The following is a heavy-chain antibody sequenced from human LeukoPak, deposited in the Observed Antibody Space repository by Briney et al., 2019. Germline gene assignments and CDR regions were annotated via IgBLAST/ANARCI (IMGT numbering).Heavy chain of an antibody. D-gene: IGHD3-22*01. CDR3: ARDPPRDSDGYTLYYFDY. J-gene: IGHJ4*02. V-gene: IGHV3-21*01. Sequence: GGSLRLSCAGSGFTFNSHSMNWVRQAPGKGLEWVSCISSGSSYIYYADSVKGRFTISRDNAKNSLYLQMNSLRAEDTAVYYCARDPPRDSDGYTLYYFDYWGQGTLVTVSS. CDR1: GFTFNSHS. CDR2: ISSGSSYI.